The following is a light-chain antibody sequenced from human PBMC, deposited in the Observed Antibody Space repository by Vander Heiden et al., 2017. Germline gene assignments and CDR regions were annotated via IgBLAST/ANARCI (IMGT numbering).Light chain of an antibody. CDR3: QQSYSTPPAT. CDR1: QSISSY. V-gene: IGKV1-39*01. Sequence: DIQMTQSPSSLSASVGDRVTITCRASQSISSYLNWYHQKPGKAPKLLIYAAASLQSGVPSRFSGSGSGTDFTLTISSLQPEDFATYYCQQSYSTPPATFGGGTKVEIK. J-gene: IGKJ4*01. CDR2: AAA.